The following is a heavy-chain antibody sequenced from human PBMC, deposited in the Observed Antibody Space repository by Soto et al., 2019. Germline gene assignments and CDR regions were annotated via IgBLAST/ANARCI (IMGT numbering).Heavy chain of an antibody. J-gene: IGHJ4*02. Sequence: SVKVSCKTSGGTFSTYAIYWVRQAPGQGLEWMGAIIPLFGTAGYAQKFQGRVTITADESTSTAYMELSSLRSEDTAVYYCARPKGSYSSGYYYFDYWGQGTLVTVSS. V-gene: IGHV1-69*13. D-gene: IGHD6-19*01. CDR3: ARPKGSYSSGYYYFDY. CDR1: GGTFSTYA. CDR2: IIPLFGTA.